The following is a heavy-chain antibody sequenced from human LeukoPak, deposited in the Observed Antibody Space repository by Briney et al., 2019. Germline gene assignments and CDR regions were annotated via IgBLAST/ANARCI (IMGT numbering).Heavy chain of an antibody. D-gene: IGHD1-7*01. CDR1: GFTFSSYG. CDR3: VTYLYQTTRSFDD. V-gene: IGHV3-NL1*01. J-gene: IGHJ4*02. Sequence: GGSLRLSCAASGFTFSSYGMHWVRQAPGKGLEWVATVDRGSGAYYPDSVKGRFTVSRDNSRNTLYLQISTLRVDDTAVYYCVTYLYQTTRSFDDWGQGTLVTVSS. CDR2: VDRGSGA.